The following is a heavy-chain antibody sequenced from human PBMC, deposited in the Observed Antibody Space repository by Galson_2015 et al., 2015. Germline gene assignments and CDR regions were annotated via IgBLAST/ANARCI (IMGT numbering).Heavy chain of an antibody. V-gene: IGHV3-21*01. CDR2: ISSSSSYI. D-gene: IGHD4-23*01. Sequence: SLRLSCAASGFTFSSYSMNWVRQAPGKGLEWVSSISSSSSYIYYADSVKGRFTISRDNAKNSLYLQMNSLRAEDTAVYYCARFRVDYGGDYWGQGTLVTVSS. CDR1: GFTFSSYS. CDR3: ARFRVDYGGDY. J-gene: IGHJ4*02.